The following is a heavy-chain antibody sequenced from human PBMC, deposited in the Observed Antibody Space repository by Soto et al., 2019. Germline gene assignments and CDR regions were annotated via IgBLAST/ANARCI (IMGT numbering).Heavy chain of an antibody. V-gene: IGHV4-39*01. Sequence: SETLSLTCTVSGGSISSSSYYWGWIRQPPGKGLEWIGGIYYSGSTYYNPSLKSRVTISVDTSKNQFSLKLSSVTAADTAVYYCASAWYYFDYWGQGTLVTVSS. CDR1: GGSISSSSYY. CDR2: IYYSGST. D-gene: IGHD2-8*02. CDR3: ASAWYYFDY. J-gene: IGHJ4*02.